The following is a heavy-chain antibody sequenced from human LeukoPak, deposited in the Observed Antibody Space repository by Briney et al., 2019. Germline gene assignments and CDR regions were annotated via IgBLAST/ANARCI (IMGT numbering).Heavy chain of an antibody. CDR1: GFTFDDYA. V-gene: IGHV3-20*03. CDR2: INWNGGST. Sequence: GGSLRLSYAASGFTFDDYAMNWVRQAPGKGLEWVSGINWNGGSTYYRDSVKGRFTISRDNAKNSLYLQMNSLRAEDTALYYCARVKGSGYRNSIDYWGQGTLVTVSS. D-gene: IGHD3-3*01. J-gene: IGHJ4*02. CDR3: ARVKGSGYRNSIDY.